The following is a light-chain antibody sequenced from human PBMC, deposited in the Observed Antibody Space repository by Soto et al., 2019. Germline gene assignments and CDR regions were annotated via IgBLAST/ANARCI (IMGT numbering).Light chain of an antibody. CDR1: QGITND. Sequence: DIQMTQSPPSLSAAIGDRVTITCRASQGITNDLGCYQQKPGKAHKRLIYAASSLQGGVTSSFSGSGSGTEFTLTISSLQPEDFANYYCLQNNSYPYSFGQATKLEI. J-gene: IGKJ2*03. CDR2: AAS. CDR3: LQNNSYPYS. V-gene: IGKV1-17*01.